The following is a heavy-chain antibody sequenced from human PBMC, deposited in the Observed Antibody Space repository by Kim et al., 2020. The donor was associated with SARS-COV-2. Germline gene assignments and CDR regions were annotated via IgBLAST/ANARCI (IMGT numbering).Heavy chain of an antibody. CDR3: ARDPYSSSYNYYGMDV. V-gene: IGHV3-48*03. Sequence: GGSLRLSCAASGFTFSSYEMNWVRQAPGKGLEWVSYISSSGSTIYYADSVKGRFTISRDNAKNSLYLQMNSLRAEDTAVYYCARDPYSSSYNYYGMDVWGPGTTVTVS. CDR2: ISSSGSTI. D-gene: IGHD6-13*01. CDR1: GFTFSSYE. J-gene: IGHJ6*02.